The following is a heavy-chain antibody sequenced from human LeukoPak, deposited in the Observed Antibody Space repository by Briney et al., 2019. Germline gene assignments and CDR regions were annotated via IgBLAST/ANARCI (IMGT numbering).Heavy chain of an antibody. CDR2: INPSSGNT. D-gene: IGHD2-2*01. J-gene: IGHJ4*02. CDR1: GFTLTNYA. CDR3: AKEHLAAAIYYFDY. V-gene: IGHV3-23*01. Sequence: GGSLRLSCAAPGFTLTNYAMGWVRQAPGKGLEWVSSINPSSGNTYYADSVKGRFTIFGDNSKNTLYLQMNSLRAEDTAVYFCAKEHLAAAIYYFDYWGQGTLVTVSS.